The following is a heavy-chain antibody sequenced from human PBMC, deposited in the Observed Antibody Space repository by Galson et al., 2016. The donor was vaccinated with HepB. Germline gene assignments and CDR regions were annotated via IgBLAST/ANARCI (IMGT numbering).Heavy chain of an antibody. J-gene: IGHJ4*02. Sequence: SLRLSCAASGFTFSSYAMNWVRQAPGKGLEWVSEISANGHRTYYASSVKGRFTVSRDNYENTLYLQMASLRAEDTAVYYWAKEQGTYEGWCGESDHWGQGTLVTVSS. CDR1: GFTFSSYA. CDR3: AKEQGTYEGWCGESDH. D-gene: IGHD3-10*01. V-gene: IGHV3-23*01. CDR2: ISANGHRT.